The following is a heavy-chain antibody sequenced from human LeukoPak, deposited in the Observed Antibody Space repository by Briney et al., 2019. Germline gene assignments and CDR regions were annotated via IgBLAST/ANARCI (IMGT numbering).Heavy chain of an antibody. J-gene: IGHJ4*02. V-gene: IGHV2-5*02. Sequence: VSGPTLVKPTQTLTLTCTFSGFSLSTSGVTVGWIRQPPGKALEWLALIYWDDEKRYSPSLKSRLTITKDTSKIQVVLTMTNMDPVDTATYYCAHTQVVRGVIVTYYFDYWGQGTLVTVSS. CDR2: IYWDDEK. D-gene: IGHD3-10*01. CDR1: GFSLSTSGVT. CDR3: AHTQVVRGVIVTYYFDY.